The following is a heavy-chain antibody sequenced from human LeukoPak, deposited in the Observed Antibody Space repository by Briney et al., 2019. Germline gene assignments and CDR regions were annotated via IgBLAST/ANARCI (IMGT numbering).Heavy chain of an antibody. V-gene: IGHV4-61*01. D-gene: IGHD3-10*01. CDR1: GYSISSGYY. CDR3: ARSLYYYGSDSFDI. Sequence: SETLSLTCTVSGYSISSGYYWGWIRQPPGKGLEWIGYIYYSGSTNYNPSLKSRVTISLNTSKNQFSLRLSSVTAADTAVYYCARSLYYYGSDSFDIWGQGTMVTVSS. J-gene: IGHJ3*02. CDR2: IYYSGST.